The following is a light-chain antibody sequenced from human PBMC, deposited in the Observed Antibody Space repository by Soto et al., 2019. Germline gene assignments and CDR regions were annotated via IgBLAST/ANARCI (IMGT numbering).Light chain of an antibody. Sequence: EIVLTQSPVTLSLSPGERATLSCRASQSVGSYFAWYQQKPGQAPRLLIYDASSRATGIPARFSGSGSGTVFTLTISSLEPEDFAVYYGQQRSDWPSTVGGGTRVEIK. CDR1: QSVGSY. CDR3: QQRSDWPST. CDR2: DAS. V-gene: IGKV3-11*01. J-gene: IGKJ4*01.